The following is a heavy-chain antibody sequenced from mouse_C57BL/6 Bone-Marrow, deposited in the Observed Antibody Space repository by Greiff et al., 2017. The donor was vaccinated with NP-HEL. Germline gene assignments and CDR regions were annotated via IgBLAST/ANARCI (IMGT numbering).Heavy chain of an antibody. CDR1: GYSFTGYY. Sequence: QVQLQQSGPELVKPGASVKISCKASGYSFTGYYIHWVKQRPGQGLEWIGWIYPGSGNTKYNEKFKGKATLTADKSSSTAYMPLSGLTSEDSAVYYCASSAPIYSYGSGDYWGQGTTLTVSS. D-gene: IGHD1-1*01. CDR3: ASSAPIYSYGSGDY. J-gene: IGHJ2*01. V-gene: IGHV1-66*01. CDR2: IYPGSGNT.